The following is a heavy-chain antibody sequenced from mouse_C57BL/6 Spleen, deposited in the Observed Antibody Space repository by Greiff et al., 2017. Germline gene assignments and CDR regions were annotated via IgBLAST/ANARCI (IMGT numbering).Heavy chain of an antibody. CDR3: ARGDDYYAMDY. V-gene: IGHV3-1*01. Sequence: EVKLVESGPGMVKPSQSLSLTCTVTGYSITSGYDWHWIRHFPGNKLEWMGYIRYSGSTNYNPSLKSRISITHDTSKNHFFLKLNSVTTEDTATYYCARGDDYYAMDYWGQGTSVTVSS. CDR1: GYSITSGYD. J-gene: IGHJ4*01. CDR2: IRYSGST.